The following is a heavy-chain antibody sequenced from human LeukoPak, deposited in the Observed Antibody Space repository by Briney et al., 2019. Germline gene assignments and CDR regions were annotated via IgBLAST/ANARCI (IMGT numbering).Heavy chain of an antibody. J-gene: IGHJ4*02. Sequence: GGSLRLSCAASGFTFSSYGMHWVRQAPGRGLEWVAVISSDGNNKNYVDSVKGRFTFSRDNSKNTLYLQMNSLRAEDTAVYYCAKGNDIGGYYYPHFDYWGQGTLVTVSS. CDR1: GFTFSSYG. CDR2: ISSDGNNK. D-gene: IGHD3-22*01. V-gene: IGHV3-30*18. CDR3: AKGNDIGGYYYPHFDY.